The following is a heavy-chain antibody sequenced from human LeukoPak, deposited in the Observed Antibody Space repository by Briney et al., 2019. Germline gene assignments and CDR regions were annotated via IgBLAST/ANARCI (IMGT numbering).Heavy chain of an antibody. CDR3: ARGGVGYCSSTSCYLDAFDI. CDR2: IIPIFGTA. CDR1: GGTFSSYA. J-gene: IGHJ3*02. D-gene: IGHD2-2*03. V-gene: IGHV1-69*05. Sequence: SVKVSCKASGGTFSSYAISWVRQAPGQGLEWMGGIIPIFGTANYAQKFQGRVTITTDESTSTAYMELSSLRSEDTAVYYCARGGVGYCSSTSCYLDAFDIWGQGTMVTVSS.